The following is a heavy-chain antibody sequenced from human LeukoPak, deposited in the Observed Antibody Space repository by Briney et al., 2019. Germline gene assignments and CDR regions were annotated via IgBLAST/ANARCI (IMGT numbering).Heavy chain of an antibody. Sequence: GGSLRLSCAASGFTFSSYAMHWVRQAPGKGLEWVAVISYDGSNKYYADSVKGRFTISRDISKNTLYLQMNSLRAEDTAVYYCARATPVDYWGQGTLVTVSS. CDR2: ISYDGSNK. V-gene: IGHV3-30-3*01. CDR1: GFTFSSYA. J-gene: IGHJ4*02. CDR3: ARATPVDY.